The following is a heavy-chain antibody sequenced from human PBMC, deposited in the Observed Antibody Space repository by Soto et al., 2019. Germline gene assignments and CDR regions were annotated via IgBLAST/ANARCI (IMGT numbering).Heavy chain of an antibody. CDR3: ARAVTWGLDV. Sequence: EVQLVESGGGLVQPGGSLRLSCAASGFTFSLYSMSWVRQAPGKGLERVSYISRSTTGIHYPDSVKGRFTISRDDATNSMHLQMNRLRDGDTAVYYRARAVTWGLDVWGQGTTVSISS. CDR1: GFTFSLYS. D-gene: IGHD3-10*01. V-gene: IGHV3-48*02. J-gene: IGHJ6*02. CDR2: ISRSTTGI.